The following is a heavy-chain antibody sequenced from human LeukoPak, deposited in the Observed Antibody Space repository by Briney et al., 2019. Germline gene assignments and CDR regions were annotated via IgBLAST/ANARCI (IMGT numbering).Heavy chain of an antibody. D-gene: IGHD1-1*01. Sequence: SETLSLTCTVSGGSISSYYWSWIRQPPGKGLEWIGYIYYSGSTNYNPSLKSRVTISVDTSKNQFSLKLSSVTAADTAVYYCARDIGETGAFDIWGQGTMVTVSS. V-gene: IGHV4-59*01. J-gene: IGHJ3*02. CDR1: GGSISSYY. CDR3: ARDIGETGAFDI. CDR2: IYYSGST.